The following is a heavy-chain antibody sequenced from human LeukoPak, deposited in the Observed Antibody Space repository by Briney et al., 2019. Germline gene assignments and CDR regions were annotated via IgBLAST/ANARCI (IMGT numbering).Heavy chain of an antibody. V-gene: IGHV4-39*07. CDR3: ARGAHDIVLMVYTNDAFDI. J-gene: IGHJ3*02. D-gene: IGHD2-8*01. CDR1: GGSMSIGNYY. CDR2: IDHSGST. Sequence: PSQTLSLTCTVSGGSMSIGNYYWSWIRQPPGKGLEWIGEIDHSGSTNYNPSLKSRVTISVDTSKNQFSLKLSSVTAADTAVYYCARGAHDIVLMVYTNDAFDIWGQGTMVTVSS.